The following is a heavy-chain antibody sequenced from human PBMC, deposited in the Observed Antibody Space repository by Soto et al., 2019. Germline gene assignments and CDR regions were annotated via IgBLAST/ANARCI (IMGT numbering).Heavy chain of an antibody. Sequence: QVQLQESGPRLVKPSATLSLTCTVSGGSITSSYWSWIRRPPGKGLAWIAYIYDPGISGYTPSTGYNPSLTSRVTMSVDTSKSQFSLKLTSVTAADTAVYYCARGEDAFFYYCLDVWGQGITVTVSS. CDR1: GGSITSSY. J-gene: IGHJ6*02. CDR2: IYDPGISGYTPST. V-gene: IGHV4-59*01. CDR3: ARGEDAFFYYCLDV.